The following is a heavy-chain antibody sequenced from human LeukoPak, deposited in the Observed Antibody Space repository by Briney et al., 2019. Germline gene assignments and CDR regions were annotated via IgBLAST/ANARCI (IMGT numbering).Heavy chain of an antibody. CDR3: ARDRQDSSSWGDFDY. D-gene: IGHD6-13*01. CDR1: GGSISIGGYS. CDR2: IYTSGST. J-gene: IGHJ4*02. V-gene: IGHV4-61*02. Sequence: SETLSLTCAVSGGSISIGGYSWSWIRQPAGKGLEWIGRIYTSGSTNYNPSLKSRVTMSVDTSKNQFSLKLRSVTAADTAVYYCARDRQDSSSWGDFDYWGQGTLVTVSS.